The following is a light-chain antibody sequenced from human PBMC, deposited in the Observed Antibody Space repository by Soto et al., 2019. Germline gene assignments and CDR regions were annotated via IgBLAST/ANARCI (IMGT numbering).Light chain of an antibody. J-gene: IGKJ5*01. Sequence: DIQLTPSPSFLSASVGDRVTITCRASQGISSYLTWYQQKPGKAPKVLIYAASTLQGGVPSRFSGSGSGTEFTLTISSLQPEDFATYFCQQHQTYPLTFGRGTRLEIK. CDR2: AAS. CDR3: QQHQTYPLT. V-gene: IGKV1-9*01. CDR1: QGISSY.